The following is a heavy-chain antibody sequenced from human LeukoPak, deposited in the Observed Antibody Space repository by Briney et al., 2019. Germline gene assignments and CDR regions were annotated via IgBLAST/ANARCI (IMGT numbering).Heavy chain of an antibody. V-gene: IGHV1-2*02. CDR1: GYPFTAYY. D-gene: IGHD6-6*01. CDR2: INPNSGGT. CDR3: ARTHEHSSSSDY. J-gene: IGHJ4*02. Sequence: ASVKVSCKASGYPFTAYYMHWVRQAPGQGLERMGWINPNSGGTKYAQKFQGRVTMTRDTSISTAYMELSRLTSDDTAVYYCARTHEHSSSSDYWGQGTLVTVSS.